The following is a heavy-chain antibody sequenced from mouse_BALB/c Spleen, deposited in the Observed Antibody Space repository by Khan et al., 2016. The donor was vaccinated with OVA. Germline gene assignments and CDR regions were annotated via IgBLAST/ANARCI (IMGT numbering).Heavy chain of an antibody. CDR2: INPDNDGI. D-gene: IGHD4-1*01. V-gene: IGHV1S136*01. Sequence: VQLQQSGPDLVKPGASVKMSCKASGYTFTNYVMHWVKQKPGQGLEWIGYINPDNDGIRYNEQFQDKATLTSDQSSSTAYLELSSLTSEDSAVYYCAREASNWDFSFDYWGQGTLVTVSA. CDR3: AREASNWDFSFDY. J-gene: IGHJ3*01. CDR1: GYTFTNYV.